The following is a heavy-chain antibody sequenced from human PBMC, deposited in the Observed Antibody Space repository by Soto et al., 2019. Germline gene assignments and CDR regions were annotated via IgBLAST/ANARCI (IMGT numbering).Heavy chain of an antibody. CDR2: ISANNGNT. J-gene: IGHJ4*02. V-gene: IGHV1-18*01. D-gene: IGHD6-19*01. CDR3: ARDLGLAQFDS. CDR1: GYTFTSYG. Sequence: QVKLVQSGAEVKKPGASVKVSCKASGYTFTSYGISWVRQAPGQGLEWMGWISANNGNTKYAQKLQGRVTMTTDTSTSTDYMGLRSLRSDDTAVYYCARDLGLAQFDSWGQGTLVTVSS.